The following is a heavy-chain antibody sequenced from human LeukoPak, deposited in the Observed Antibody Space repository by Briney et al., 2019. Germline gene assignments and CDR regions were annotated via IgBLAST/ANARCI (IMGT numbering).Heavy chain of an antibody. J-gene: IGHJ4*02. V-gene: IGHV3-30-3*01. CDR3: ARAPYYYGSGTDY. CDR1: GFTFSSYA. D-gene: IGHD3-10*01. CDR2: ISYDGSNK. Sequence: GGSPRLSCAASGFTFSSYAMHWVRQAPGKRLEWVAVISYDGSNKYYADSVKGRFTISRDNSKNTLYLQMNSLRAEDTAVYYCARAPYYYGSGTDYWGQGTLVTVSS.